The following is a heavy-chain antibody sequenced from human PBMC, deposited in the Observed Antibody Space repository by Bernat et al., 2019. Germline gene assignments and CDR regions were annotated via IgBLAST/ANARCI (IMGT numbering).Heavy chain of an antibody. CDR1: GGSISSSSYY. V-gene: IGHV4-39*01. Sequence: QLQLQESGPGLVKPSETLSLTCTVSGGSISSSSYYWGWIRQPPGKGLEWIGSIYYSGSTYYNPSLKSRVTISVDTSKNQFSLKLSSVTAADTAVYYCARHPSGGWSGYYHFFDYWGQGTLVTVSS. J-gene: IGHJ4*02. CDR3: ARHPSGGWSGYYHFFDY. D-gene: IGHD3-3*01. CDR2: IYYSGST.